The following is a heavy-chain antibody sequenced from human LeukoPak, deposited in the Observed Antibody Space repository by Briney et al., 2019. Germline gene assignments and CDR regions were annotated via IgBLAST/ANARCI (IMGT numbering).Heavy chain of an antibody. CDR3: ARIGFGDSSGYHYDDAFDI. J-gene: IGHJ3*02. D-gene: IGHD3-22*01. CDR2: MYYSGTT. CDR1: GGSISSGSYY. Sequence: PSETLSLTCTVSGGSISSGSYYWGWIRQPPGKGLEWIASMYYSGTTFYSPSLKSRVTISVDTSKNQLSLKLGSVTAADTAVYYCARIGFGDSSGYHYDDAFDIWGQGTMVTVSS. V-gene: IGHV4-39*07.